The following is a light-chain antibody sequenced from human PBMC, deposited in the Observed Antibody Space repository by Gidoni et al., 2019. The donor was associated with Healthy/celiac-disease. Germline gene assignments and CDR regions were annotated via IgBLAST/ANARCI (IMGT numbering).Light chain of an antibody. CDR2: DAS. CDR1: QSVSSY. J-gene: IGKJ5*01. Sequence: EIVLTQSPATLSLSPGERATLSCRASQSVSSYLAWYQQKPGQDPRLLIYDASNRATGIPARCSGSGSGTDVTLTISSLEPEDFAVYYCQQRSNWLITFGQGTRLESK. V-gene: IGKV3-11*01. CDR3: QQRSNWLIT.